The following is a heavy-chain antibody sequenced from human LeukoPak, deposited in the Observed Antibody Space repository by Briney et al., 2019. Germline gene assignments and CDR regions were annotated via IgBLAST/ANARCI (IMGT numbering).Heavy chain of an antibody. CDR1: GDSVSINSAA. CDR3: ARMTTVTTYFDY. D-gene: IGHD4-17*01. J-gene: IGHJ4*02. CDR2: TYYRSKWYN. V-gene: IGHV6-1*01. Sequence: SQTLSLTCAISGDSVSINSAAWNWIRQSASSGLEWLGRTYYRSKWYNDYAVSVKSRITINPDTSKNQFSLQLNSVTPEDTAVYYCARMTTVTTYFDYWGQGTLVTVSS.